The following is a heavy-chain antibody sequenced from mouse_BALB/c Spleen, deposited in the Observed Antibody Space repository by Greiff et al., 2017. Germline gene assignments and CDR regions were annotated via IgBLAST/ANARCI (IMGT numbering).Heavy chain of an antibody. V-gene: IGHV3-2*02. CDR1: GYSITSDYA. Sequence: EVQLVESGPGLVKPSQSLSLTCTVTGYSITSDYAWNWIRQFPGNKLEWMGYISYSGSTSYNPSLKSRISITRDTSKNQFFLQLNSVTTEDTATYYCARYYDWFAYWGQGTLVTVSA. J-gene: IGHJ3*01. CDR3: ARYYDWFAY. D-gene: IGHD1-1*01. CDR2: ISYSGST.